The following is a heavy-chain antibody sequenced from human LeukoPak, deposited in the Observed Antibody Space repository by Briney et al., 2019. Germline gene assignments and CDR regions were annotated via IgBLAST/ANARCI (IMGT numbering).Heavy chain of an antibody. CDR1: GGSFSGYY. D-gene: IGHD3-22*01. J-gene: IGHJ5*02. Sequence: SETLSLTCAVYGGSFSGYYWSWIRQPPGKGLEWIGEINHSGSTNYNPSLKSRVTISVDTSKNQFSLKLSSVTAADPAVYYCARGWGGYYYDSSGPDPWGQGTLVTVSS. CDR3: ARGWGGYYYDSSGPDP. CDR2: INHSGST. V-gene: IGHV4-34*01.